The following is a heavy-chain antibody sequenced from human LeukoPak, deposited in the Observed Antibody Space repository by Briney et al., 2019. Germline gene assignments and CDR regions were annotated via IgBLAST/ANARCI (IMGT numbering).Heavy chain of an antibody. CDR2: IKQDGREK. Sequence: GGPLRLSCAASGFTFSNYWMSWVRQVPGKGLEWVANIKQDGREKYYVDSVKGRFTISRDNAKNSLFLQMNSLRAEDTAVYHCARKGELERRRSWDYWGQGTLVTVSS. CDR3: ARKGELERRRSWDY. D-gene: IGHD1-1*01. V-gene: IGHV3-7*03. J-gene: IGHJ4*02. CDR1: GFTFSNYW.